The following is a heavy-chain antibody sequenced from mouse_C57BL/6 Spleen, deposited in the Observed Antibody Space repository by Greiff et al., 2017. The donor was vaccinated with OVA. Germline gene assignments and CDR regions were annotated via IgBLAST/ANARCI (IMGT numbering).Heavy chain of an antibody. D-gene: IGHD1-1*01. CDR2: IYPSDSET. CDR3: ARGTTVVGAMDY. V-gene: IGHV1-61*01. J-gene: IGHJ4*01. Sequence: VQLQQPGAELVRPGSSVKLSCKASGYTFTSYWMDWVKQRPGQGLEWIGNIYPSDSETHYNQKFKDKATLTVDKSSSTAYMQLSSLTSEDSAVYYCARGTTVVGAMDYWGQGTSVTVSS. CDR1: GYTFTSYW.